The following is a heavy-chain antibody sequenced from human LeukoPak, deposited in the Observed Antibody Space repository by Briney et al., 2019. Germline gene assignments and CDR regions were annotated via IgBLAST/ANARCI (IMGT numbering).Heavy chain of an antibody. CDR1: GFTFGDYA. J-gene: IGHJ3*01. CDR3: TRDSSADGRRDAFDL. Sequence: PGGCLRLSCTASGFTFGDYAMSWFRQAPGKGLEWLGFITTKAYGGTTEYAASVKGRFTISRDDSKSIAYLQTNSLKTEDTAVYYCTRDSSADGRRDAFDLWGQGTMVTVSS. V-gene: IGHV3-49*03. CDR2: ITTKAYGGTT. D-gene: IGHD3-22*01.